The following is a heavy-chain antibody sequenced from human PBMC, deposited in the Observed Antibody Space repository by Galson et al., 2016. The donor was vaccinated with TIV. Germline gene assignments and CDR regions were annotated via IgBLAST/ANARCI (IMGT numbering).Heavy chain of an antibody. J-gene: IGHJ4*02. Sequence: SVKVSRKVSGDSLNELVMHWVRQAPGKGLERMGGFDPEAGRTIYAQKFHGRVTVTEGTATDTAYMELDNLRSDDTAVYYCATVAWFPGLSLDSWGQGTLVIVSS. CDR1: GDSLNELV. D-gene: IGHD3-22*01. CDR2: FDPEAGRT. CDR3: ATVAWFPGLSLDS. V-gene: IGHV1-24*01.